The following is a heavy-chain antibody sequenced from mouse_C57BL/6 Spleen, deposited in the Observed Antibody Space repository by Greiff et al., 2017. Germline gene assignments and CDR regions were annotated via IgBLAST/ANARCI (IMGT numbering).Heavy chain of an antibody. V-gene: IGHV2-2*01. Sequence: QVQLKESGPGLVQPSQSLSITCTVSGFSLTSYGVHWVRQSPGKGLEWLGVIWSGGSTDYNAAFISRLSISKDNSKSHVFFKMNSLQADDTAIYYCARKRDYYYYYAMDYWGQGTSVTVSS. CDR1: GFSLTSYG. CDR2: IWSGGST. D-gene: IGHD1-1*01. CDR3: ARKRDYYYYYAMDY. J-gene: IGHJ4*01.